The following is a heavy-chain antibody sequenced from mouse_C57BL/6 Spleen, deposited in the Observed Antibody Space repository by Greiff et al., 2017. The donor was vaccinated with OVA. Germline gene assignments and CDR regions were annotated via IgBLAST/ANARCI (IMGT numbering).Heavy chain of an antibody. CDR2: IWRGGST. CDR3: AKKSNAAMDY. Sequence: VKVVESGPGLVQPSQSLSITCTVSGFSLTSYGVHWVRQSPGKGLEWLGVIWRGGSTDYNAAFMSRLSITKDNSKSQVFFKMNSLQADDTAIYYCAKKSNAAMDYWGQGTSVTVSS. D-gene: IGHD2-5*01. J-gene: IGHJ4*01. V-gene: IGHV2-5*01. CDR1: GFSLTSYG.